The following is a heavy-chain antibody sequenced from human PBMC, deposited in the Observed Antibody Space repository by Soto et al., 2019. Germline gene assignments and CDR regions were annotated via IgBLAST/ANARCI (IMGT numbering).Heavy chain of an antibody. CDR3: ARLHGYSSGWYDY. J-gene: IGHJ4*02. D-gene: IGHD6-19*01. CDR2: ISTFNGNA. CDR1: GYTFSSNG. V-gene: IGHV1-18*04. Sequence: QVQLVQSGAEVKKPGATVKVSCKAPGYTFSSNGVSWVRQAPGQGVEWMGWISTFNGNATYAQKFQGRVTMTTDTSTNTAYLELTSLSSDDTAVYYCARLHGYSSGWYDYWGQGTLVTVSS.